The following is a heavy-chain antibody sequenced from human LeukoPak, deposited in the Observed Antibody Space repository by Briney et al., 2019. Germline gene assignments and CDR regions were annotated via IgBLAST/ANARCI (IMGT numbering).Heavy chain of an antibody. V-gene: IGHV7-4-1*02. Sequence: AASVKVSCKASGYTFTSYAMNWVRQAPGQGLEWMGWINTNTGNPTYAQGFTGRFVFSLDTSVSTAYLQISSLKAEDTAVYYCARDRAVADFYYYYYMDAWGKGTTVTVSS. D-gene: IGHD6-19*01. CDR1: GYTFTSYA. CDR2: INTNTGNP. J-gene: IGHJ6*03. CDR3: ARDRAVADFYYYYYMDA.